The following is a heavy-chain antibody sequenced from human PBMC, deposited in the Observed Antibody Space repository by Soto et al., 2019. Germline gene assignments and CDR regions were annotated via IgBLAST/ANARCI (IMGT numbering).Heavy chain of an antibody. Sequence: SLRLSCADSGFSFSTYSMSWVRQTPGKGLEWVSAITATGDRTYYADSVTGRFTISRDNSKKTHYLQMTSLRAEDTAIYYCATMNGYFEYWGQGTPVTVSS. J-gene: IGHJ4*02. CDR2: ITATGDRT. V-gene: IGHV3-23*01. CDR1: GFSFSTYS. D-gene: IGHD3-22*01. CDR3: ATMNGYFEY.